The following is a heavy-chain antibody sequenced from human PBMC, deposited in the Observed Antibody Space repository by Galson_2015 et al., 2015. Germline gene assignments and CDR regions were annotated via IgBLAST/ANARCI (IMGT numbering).Heavy chain of an antibody. V-gene: IGHV3-74*01. J-gene: IGHJ3*02. CDR1: GFTFRNYW. D-gene: IGHD2/OR15-2a*01. CDR2: ISSDGSST. CDR3: ARNFYDASDM. Sequence: SLRLSCAASGFTFRNYWMHWVRQAPGKGPVWVSRISSDGSSTSYADSVKGRFTISRDNAKSTLSLQMNSLRVEDTAVYYCARNFYDASDMWGPGTMVTVSS.